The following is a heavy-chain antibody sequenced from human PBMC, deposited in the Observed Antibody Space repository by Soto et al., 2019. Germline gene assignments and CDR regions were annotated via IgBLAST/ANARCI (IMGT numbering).Heavy chain of an antibody. CDR1: GYTFTSHA. CDR3: ARTVGYYYGMDV. Sequence: QVQLVQSGAEVKKPGASVKVSCKASGYTFTSHAMHWVRQAPGQRLEWMGWINAGNGNTKYSQKFQGRVTITRDTSASTAYMELSSLRSEDTAVYYCARTVGYYYGMDVWGQGTTVTVSS. CDR2: INAGNGNT. D-gene: IGHD4-17*01. V-gene: IGHV1-3*01. J-gene: IGHJ6*02.